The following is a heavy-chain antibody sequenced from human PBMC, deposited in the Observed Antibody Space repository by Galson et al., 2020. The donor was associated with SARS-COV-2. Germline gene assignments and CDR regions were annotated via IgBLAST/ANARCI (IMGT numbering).Heavy chain of an antibody. CDR1: GGFISSSNW. V-gene: IGHV4-4*02. CDR3: ARLQLWTTYYFDY. CDR2: IYHSGST. D-gene: IGHD5-18*01. Sequence: SETLSLTCAVSGGFISSSNWWSWVRQPPGKGLEWIGEIYHSGSTNYNPSLKSRVTISVDKSKNQFSLKLSSVTAADTAVYYCARLQLWTTYYFDYRGQGTLVTVSS. J-gene: IGHJ4*02.